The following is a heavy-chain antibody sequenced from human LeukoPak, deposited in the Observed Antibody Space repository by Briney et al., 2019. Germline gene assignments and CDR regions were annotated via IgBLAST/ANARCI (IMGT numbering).Heavy chain of an antibody. CDR2: IYYSGST. CDR3: ARIIVVVVAATPAAFDI. Sequence: PSETLSLTCTVSGGSISSSSYYWGWIRPPPGKGLEWIGSIYYSGSTYYNPSLKSRVTISVDTSKNQFSLKLSSVTAADTAVYYCARIIVVVVAATPAAFDIWGQGTMVTVSS. D-gene: IGHD2-15*01. J-gene: IGHJ3*02. CDR1: GGSISSSSYY. V-gene: IGHV4-39*01.